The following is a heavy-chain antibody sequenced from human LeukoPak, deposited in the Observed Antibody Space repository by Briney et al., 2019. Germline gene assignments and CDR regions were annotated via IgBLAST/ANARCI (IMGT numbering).Heavy chain of an antibody. CDR2: IYYSGST. CDR3: ARGGSGTYYHY. Sequence: SETLSLTCTVSGGSITSYHYSWIRQPPGKGLEWIGYIYYSGSTNYNPSLKSRVTISVDTSKNQCSLKLSSVTAADTAVYYCARGGSGTYYHYWGQGTLVTVSS. V-gene: IGHV4-59*01. J-gene: IGHJ4*02. D-gene: IGHD1-26*01. CDR1: GGSITSYH.